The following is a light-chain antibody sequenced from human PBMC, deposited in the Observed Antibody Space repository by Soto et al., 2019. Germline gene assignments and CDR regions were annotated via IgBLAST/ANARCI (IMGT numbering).Light chain of an antibody. V-gene: IGKV3-20*01. CDR2: SAY. CDR1: QSVSSSF. J-gene: IGKJ3*01. Sequence: EIVFTQSPGTLSFSPGERATLSCRASQSVSSSFLAWYQQKPGQAPRLLIYSAYSRATGIPDRFSGSGSGTDFTLTTSRLEPEDFAVYYCHHYDSSPFTFGPGTKVDIK. CDR3: HHYDSSPFT.